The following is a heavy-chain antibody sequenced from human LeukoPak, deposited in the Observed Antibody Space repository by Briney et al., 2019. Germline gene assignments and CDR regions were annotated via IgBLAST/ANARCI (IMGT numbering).Heavy chain of an antibody. D-gene: IGHD4-17*01. V-gene: IGHV3-30*04. Sequence: PGGSLRLCCAASGFTFSSYAMHWVRQPPGKGLEWVAVISYDGSNKYNADSVKGRFTISRDNSKNTLYLQMNSLRAEDTAVYYCARDSKSYGDYIRSRIHYFDYWGQGTLVTVSS. CDR2: ISYDGSNK. J-gene: IGHJ4*02. CDR1: GFTFSSYA. CDR3: ARDSKSYGDYIRSRIHYFDY.